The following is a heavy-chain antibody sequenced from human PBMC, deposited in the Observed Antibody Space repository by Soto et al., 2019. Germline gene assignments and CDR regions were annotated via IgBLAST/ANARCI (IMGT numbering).Heavy chain of an antibody. CDR1: GGTFSSYT. J-gene: IGHJ2*01. D-gene: IGHD7-27*01. Sequence: QVQLVQSGAEVKKPGSSVKVSCKASGGTFSSYTISWVRQAPGQGLEWMGRIIPILGIANYAQKFQGRVTITADKFTSTAYMELSSLRSEDTAVYYCARGFLTNWYFDLWGRGTLVTVSS. CDR3: ARGFLTNWYFDL. CDR2: IIPILGIA. V-gene: IGHV1-69*02.